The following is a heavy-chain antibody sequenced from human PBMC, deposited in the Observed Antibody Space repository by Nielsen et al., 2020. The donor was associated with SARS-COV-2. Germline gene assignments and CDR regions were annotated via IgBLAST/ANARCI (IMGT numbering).Heavy chain of an antibody. CDR1: GFTFSTYA. D-gene: IGHD2-2*01. Sequence: GESLKISCAASGFTFSTYAMSWVRQAPGKGLEWVSAISAGGSTYYADSAKGRFTISRDNSKNTLYLQLNSLRDEDTAVYYCAKGSPGQCSSVTCTGAIYFDYWGQGTLVTVSS. V-gene: IGHV3-23*01. CDR2: ISAGGST. CDR3: AKGSPGQCSSVTCTGAIYFDY. J-gene: IGHJ4*02.